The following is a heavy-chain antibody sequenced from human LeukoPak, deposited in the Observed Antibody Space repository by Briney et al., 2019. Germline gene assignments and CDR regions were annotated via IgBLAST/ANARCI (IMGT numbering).Heavy chain of an antibody. CDR2: ISGSGGST. V-gene: IGHV3-23*01. CDR1: GFTFSSYA. CDR3: ARDQYYADY. J-gene: IGHJ4*02. D-gene: IGHD2-2*01. Sequence: GGSLRLSCAASGFTFSSYAMSWVRQAPGKGPEWVSAISGSGGSTYYADSVKGRFTISRDNAKNSLYLQMNSLRAEDTAVYYCARDQYYADYWGQGTLVTVSS.